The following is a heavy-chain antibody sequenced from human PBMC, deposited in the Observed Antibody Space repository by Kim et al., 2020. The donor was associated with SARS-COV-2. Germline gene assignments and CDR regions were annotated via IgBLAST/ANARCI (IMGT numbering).Heavy chain of an antibody. J-gene: IGHJ4*02. D-gene: IGHD6-19*01. CDR3: ARALRYSSGWTDY. CDR1: GFTFSTYE. CDR2: ISSSGSTI. V-gene: IGHV3-48*03. Sequence: GGSLRLSCAASGFTFSTYEMNWVRQAPGKGLEWVSYISSSGSTIYYADSVKGRFTISRDSAKNSLYLQMNSLRAEDTAVYYCARALRYSSGWTDYWGQGTLVTVSS.